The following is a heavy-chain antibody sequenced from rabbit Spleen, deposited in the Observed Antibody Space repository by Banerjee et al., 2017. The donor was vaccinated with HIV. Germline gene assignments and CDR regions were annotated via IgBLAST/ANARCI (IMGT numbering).Heavy chain of an antibody. Sequence: QSLEESGGDLVKPGASLTLTCTASVFSFSGGYYMCWVRQAPGKGLEWIGCIYPDSGSAYYASWAKGRFTISKTSSTTVTLQMTSLTAADTATYFCTKDETTSGVHWDLWGPGTLVTVS. CDR3: TKDETTSGVHWDL. J-gene: IGHJ4*01. D-gene: IGHD1-1*01. V-gene: IGHV1S40*01. CDR2: IYPDSGSA. CDR1: VFSFSGGYY.